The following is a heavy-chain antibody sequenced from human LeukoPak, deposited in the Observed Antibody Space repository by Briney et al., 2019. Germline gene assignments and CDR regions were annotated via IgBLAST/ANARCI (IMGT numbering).Heavy chain of an antibody. CDR2: ISVGAEYI. J-gene: IGHJ4*02. CDR1: GFAFSTYL. V-gene: IGHV3-23*01. D-gene: IGHD3-3*01. Sequence: GGSLRLSCAAPGFAFSTYLMNWFRQAPGNGLEWVSTISVGAEYIFYADSVKGRFPISRDDSNNALYLQMHSLRAEDTALYYCASGPPFLKYFEYWGQGTLVTVSS. CDR3: ASGPPFLKYFEY.